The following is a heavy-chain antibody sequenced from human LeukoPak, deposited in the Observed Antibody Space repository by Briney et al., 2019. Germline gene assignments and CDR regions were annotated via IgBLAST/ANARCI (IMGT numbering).Heavy chain of an antibody. CDR2: MNPNSGNT. CDR3: ARALTYDFWSGYYTGYTSGYYYYYMDV. CDR1: GYTFTSYD. D-gene: IGHD3-3*01. Sequence: ASVKVSCKASGYTFTSYDINWVRQATGQGLEWMGWMNPNSGNTGYAQKFQGRVTMTTDTSTSTAYMELRSLRSDDTAVYYCARALTYDFWSGYYTGYTSGYYYYYMDVWGKGTTVTVSS. J-gene: IGHJ6*03. V-gene: IGHV1-8*01.